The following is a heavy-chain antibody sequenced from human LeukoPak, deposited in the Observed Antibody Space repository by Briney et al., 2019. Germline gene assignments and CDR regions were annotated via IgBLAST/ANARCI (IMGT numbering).Heavy chain of an antibody. CDR2: INPSDGAT. CDR1: GYTFTMYY. J-gene: IGHJ6*03. D-gene: IGHD3-16*01. CDR3: AREQRVGLSGNLWVLFASYYTYYYMDV. Sequence: GASVKVSCKASGYTFTMYYVHWVRQAPGQGLEWMGMINPSDGATTYARRFQGRVTMTRDMSTTTVYMDLRSLRSEDTAVYFCAREQRVGLSGNLWVLFASYYTYYYMDVWGRGTTVTVSS. V-gene: IGHV1-46*01.